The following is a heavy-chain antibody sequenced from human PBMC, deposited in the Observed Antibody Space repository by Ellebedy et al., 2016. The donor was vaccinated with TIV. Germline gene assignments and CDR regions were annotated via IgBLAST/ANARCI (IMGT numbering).Heavy chain of an antibody. CDR1: GFTFSNHV. CDR2: VWFDGSLQ. V-gene: IGHV3-33*01. Sequence: GESLKISCAASGFTFSNHVLHWVRQAPGKGLEWVALVWFDGSLQYYADSVRGRFSISRDNSKNTLFLQMNSLSAEDTAVYYCVREAGAFDIWGQGTMVTVSS. CDR3: VREAGAFDI. J-gene: IGHJ3*02. D-gene: IGHD3-10*01.